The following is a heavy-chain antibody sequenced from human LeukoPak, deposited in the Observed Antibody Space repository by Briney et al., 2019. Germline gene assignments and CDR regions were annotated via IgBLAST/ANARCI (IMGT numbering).Heavy chain of an antibody. CDR3: SRESGTFSPFGY. CDR1: GGSISSTNW. V-gene: IGHV4-4*02. D-gene: IGHD1-26*01. J-gene: IGHJ4*02. CDR2: ISLSGLT. Sequence: GTLCLTCGVSGGSISSTNWWSWVRQPPGQGLEWIGEISLSGLTNYNPSLKSRVTMSLDKSKNHLSLNLTSVTAADTAVYYCSRESGTFSPFGYWGQGTLVTVSS.